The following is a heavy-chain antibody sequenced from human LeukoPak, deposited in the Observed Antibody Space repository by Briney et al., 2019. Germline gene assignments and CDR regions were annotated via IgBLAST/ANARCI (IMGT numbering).Heavy chain of an antibody. CDR1: GYTFTSYG. Sequence: ASVKVSCKASGYTFTSYGISWVRQAPGQGLEWMGWISAYNGNTNYAQKFQGRVTITADESTSTAYMELSSLRSEDTAVYYCASGSLGQATRYVRGVIEDWGQGTLVTVSS. CDR2: ISAYNGNT. CDR3: ASGSLGQATRYVRGVIED. D-gene: IGHD3-10*01. J-gene: IGHJ4*02. V-gene: IGHV1-18*01.